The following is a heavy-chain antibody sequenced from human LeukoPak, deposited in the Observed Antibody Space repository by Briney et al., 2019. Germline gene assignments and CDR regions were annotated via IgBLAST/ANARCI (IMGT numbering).Heavy chain of an antibody. CDR3: AKDLCSSTSCYPYYFDY. J-gene: IGHJ4*02. V-gene: IGHV3-33*06. Sequence: GGSLRLSCAASGFTFSSYGMHWVRQAPGKGLEWVAVIWYDGSNKYYTDSVKGRFTISRDNSKNTLYLQMNSLRAEDTAVYYCAKDLCSSTSCYPYYFDYWGQGTLVTVSS. CDR2: IWYDGSNK. CDR1: GFTFSSYG. D-gene: IGHD2-2*01.